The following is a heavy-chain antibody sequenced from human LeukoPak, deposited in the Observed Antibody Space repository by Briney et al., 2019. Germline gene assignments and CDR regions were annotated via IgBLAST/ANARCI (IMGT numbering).Heavy chain of an antibody. J-gene: IGHJ4*02. D-gene: IGHD3-22*01. CDR3: ARVGGSSGYYFDF. CDR2: INWNGGST. V-gene: IGHV3-20*04. CDR1: GYTFDDYG. Sequence: GGSLRLXCTASGYTFDDYGMSWVRQAPGKRLEWVSGINWNGGSTGYADSVKGRFTISRDNAKNSLYLQMNSLRAEDTALYYCARVGGSSGYYFDFWGQGTLVTVSS.